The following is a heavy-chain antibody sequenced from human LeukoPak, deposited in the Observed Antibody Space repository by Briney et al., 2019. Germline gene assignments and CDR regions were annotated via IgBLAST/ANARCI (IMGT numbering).Heavy chain of an antibody. D-gene: IGHD1-26*01. CDR1: GFTFSTYN. Sequence: GGSLRLSCAASGFTFSTYNMNWVRQAPGKGLEWVSSTTSSSTYIYYADSVKGRFTISRDNAKNSLYLQMNSLRAEDTAVYYCARDPYSGGYGDYYYYYMDLWGQGTTVTISS. V-gene: IGHV3-21*01. CDR3: ARDPYSGGYGDYYYYYMDL. CDR2: TTSSSTYI. J-gene: IGHJ6*03.